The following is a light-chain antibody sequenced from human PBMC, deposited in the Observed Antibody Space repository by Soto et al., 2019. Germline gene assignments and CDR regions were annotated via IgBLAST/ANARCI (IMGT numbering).Light chain of an antibody. CDR1: SSNIGDNY. J-gene: IGLJ3*02. CDR3: GTWDSSLGAGV. CDR2: DNN. V-gene: IGLV1-51*01. Sequence: QAVVTQPPSVSAAPGQKVTISCSGSSSNIGDNYVSWYQQLPGTAPKLLIYDNNKRPSGIPDRFSGSKSATSATLGITGLQTGDEADYYCGTWDSSLGAGVFGGGTKLTVL.